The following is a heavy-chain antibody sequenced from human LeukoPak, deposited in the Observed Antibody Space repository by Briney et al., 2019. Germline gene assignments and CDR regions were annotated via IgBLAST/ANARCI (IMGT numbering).Heavy chain of an antibody. CDR3: ARGRSWHIFDY. Sequence: SQTLSLTCTVSGGSISSGSYYWSWIRQPAGKGLEWIGRIYTSGSTNYNPSLKSRVTISVDTSKNQFSLKLSSVTAADTAVYYCARGRSWHIFDYWGQGTLVTVSS. CDR1: GGSISSGSYY. CDR2: IYTSGST. D-gene: IGHD6-13*01. J-gene: IGHJ4*02. V-gene: IGHV4-61*02.